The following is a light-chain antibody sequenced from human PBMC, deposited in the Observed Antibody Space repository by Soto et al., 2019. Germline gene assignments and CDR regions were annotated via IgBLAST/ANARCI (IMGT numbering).Light chain of an antibody. CDR1: PSVGSD. J-gene: IGKJ4*01. CDR3: QPYNSWPLT. CDR2: DIF. V-gene: IGKV3D-15*01. Sequence: DIVMTQSPATLSVSPGERATLSCRASPSVGSDLAWYQQKPGQAPRLVSYDIFTRATGVPTRISGSGSGTECTLSISSLQSEDFAFYYCQPYNSWPLTFAGGTNVEIK.